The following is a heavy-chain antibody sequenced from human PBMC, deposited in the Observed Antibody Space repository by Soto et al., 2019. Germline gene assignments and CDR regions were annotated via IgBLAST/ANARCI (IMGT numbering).Heavy chain of an antibody. V-gene: IGHV3-33*01. CDR2: IWYDGSNK. CDR3: ARALGSAYYYYGMDV. D-gene: IGHD3-10*01. CDR1: GFTFSSYG. J-gene: IGHJ6*02. Sequence: HPVGSLRLSCAASGFTFSSYGMHWVRQAPGKGLEWVAVIWYDGSNKYYADSVKGRFTISRDNSKNTLYLQMNSLRAEDTAVYYCARALGSAYYYYGMDVWGQGTTVTVSS.